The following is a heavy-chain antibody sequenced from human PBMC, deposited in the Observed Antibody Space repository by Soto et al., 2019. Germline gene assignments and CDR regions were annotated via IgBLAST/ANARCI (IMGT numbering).Heavy chain of an antibody. D-gene: IGHD2-8*01. CDR3: AREGIVLMVYATLPTQYYYGMDV. CDR1: GGTFSSYA. V-gene: IGHV1-69*06. J-gene: IGHJ6*02. CDR2: IIPIFGTA. Sequence: ASVKVSCKASGGTFSSYAISWVRQAPGQGLEWMGGIIPIFGTANYAQKFQGRVTITADKSTSTAYMELSSLRSEDTAVYYCAREGIVLMVYATLPTQYYYGMDVWGQGTTVTVSS.